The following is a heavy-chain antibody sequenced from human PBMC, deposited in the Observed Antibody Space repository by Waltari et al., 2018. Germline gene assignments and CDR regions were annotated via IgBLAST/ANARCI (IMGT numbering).Heavy chain of an antibody. V-gene: IGHV3-73*01. J-gene: IGHJ4*02. Sequence: HGVRQASGKGLGWVGRIRRKENSYATAYAESVKGRFTVARDDSENTAYLQMNSMKTEDTAVYYCTRETISGSYEENWGQGTLVTVSS. D-gene: IGHD1-26*01. CDR3: TRETISGSYEEN. CDR2: IRRKENSYAT.